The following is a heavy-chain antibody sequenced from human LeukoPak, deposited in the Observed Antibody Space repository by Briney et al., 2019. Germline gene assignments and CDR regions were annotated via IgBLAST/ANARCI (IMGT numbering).Heavy chain of an antibody. D-gene: IGHD2-2*01. V-gene: IGHV3-48*03. CDR3: ARGAYCSSTSCPTGYYGMDV. CDR2: ISSSGSTI. Sequence: GGSLRLSCAASGFTFRSYEMNWVRQAPGERLEWASYISSSGSTIYYADSVKGRFTISRDNAKDPLYLQMNSLRAEDTAVYYCARGAYCSSTSCPTGYYGMDVWGQGTTVTVSS. CDR1: GFTFRSYE. J-gene: IGHJ6*02.